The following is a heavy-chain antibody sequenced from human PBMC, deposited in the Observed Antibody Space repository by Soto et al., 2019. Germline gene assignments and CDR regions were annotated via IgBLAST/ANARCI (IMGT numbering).Heavy chain of an antibody. J-gene: IGHJ2*01. Sequence: QLQLQESGPGLVKPSETLSLTCTVFGGSISSRSYYWGWIRQPPGKGLEWIGSIDYSGGTYYNPSLKNRVTISVDTSKNHFSLKLTSVTAADSAVYYCARRSDPSYWYFDLWGRGTLVTVSS. CDR1: GGSISSRSYY. CDR2: IDYSGGT. V-gene: IGHV4-39*02. D-gene: IGHD3-3*01. CDR3: ARRSDPSYWYFDL.